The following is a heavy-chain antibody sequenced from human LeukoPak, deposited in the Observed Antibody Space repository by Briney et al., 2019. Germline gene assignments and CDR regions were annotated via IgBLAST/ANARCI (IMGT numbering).Heavy chain of an antibody. Sequence: ASVKVSCKASGYTFTSYDINWVRQATGQGLEWMGWMNPNSGKTGYAQKFQGRVTMTRDTSISTAYMELSSLKSEDTAVYYCATGALRYFDWYLDYWGQGTRATVSS. CDR1: GYTFTSYD. CDR3: ATGALRYFDWYLDY. V-gene: IGHV1-8*02. J-gene: IGHJ4*02. CDR2: MNPNSGKT. D-gene: IGHD3-9*01.